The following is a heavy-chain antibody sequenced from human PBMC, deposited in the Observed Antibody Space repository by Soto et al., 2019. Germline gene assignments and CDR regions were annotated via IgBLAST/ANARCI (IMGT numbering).Heavy chain of an antibody. V-gene: IGHV1-69*13. CDR3: ARGSPFPQGLRNH. J-gene: IGHJ5*02. Sequence: SSVQVSCKASGGTFSRYAISWVRQAPGQGLEWMGGIIPIFGTANYAQKFQGRVTITADESTSTAYMELSSLRFEDTAVYYGARGSPFPQGLRNHWDQGTMV. CDR2: IIPIFGTA. D-gene: IGHD6-25*01. CDR1: GGTFSRYA.